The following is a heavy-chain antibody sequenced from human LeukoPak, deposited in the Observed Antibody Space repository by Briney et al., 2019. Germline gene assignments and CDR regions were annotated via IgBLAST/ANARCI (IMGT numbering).Heavy chain of an antibody. CDR1: GFSFSSYA. J-gene: IGHJ4*02. V-gene: IGHV3-23*01. CDR3: AKGKVNHLGGLDY. CDR2: VSETGDGT. Sequence: GGSLRLSCAVSGFSFSSYAMRWVRQAPGKGLEWVSTVSETGDGTYYADSVKGRFIISRDNSKNTFYLQMDSLRADDTAMYYCAKGKVNHLGGLDYWGQGTLVTVSS. D-gene: IGHD1-14*01.